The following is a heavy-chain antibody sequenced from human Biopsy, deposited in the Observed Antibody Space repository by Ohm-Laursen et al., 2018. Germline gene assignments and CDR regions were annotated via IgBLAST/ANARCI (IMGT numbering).Heavy chain of an antibody. CDR2: IWYDGSNK. J-gene: IGHJ4*02. Sequence: SLRLSCAASGFTFSNYGMHWVRQAPGKGLEWLAVIWYDGSNKYYGDSVQGRFTISRDNSKNTVYLQMNSLRAEDTAINYCARDSTINTETTADYWGQGTLVTVSS. CDR3: ARDSTINTETTADY. V-gene: IGHV3-33*01. D-gene: IGHD4-11*01. CDR1: GFTFSNYG.